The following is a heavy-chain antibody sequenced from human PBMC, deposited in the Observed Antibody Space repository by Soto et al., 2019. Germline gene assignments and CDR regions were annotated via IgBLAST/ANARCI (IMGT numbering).Heavy chain of an antibody. CDR3: ARDRRGSDYKYYSDY. D-gene: IGHD1-26*01. V-gene: IGHV4-4*07. CDR2: IYTSASA. Sequence: QVQLQESGPGLVKPSETLSLTCTVSGGSISNYYCTWIRQPAGKGLEWIGRIYTSASANYNPSLKSRVTLSVDTAKDQFALKLSSVTAADTAGYYCARDRRGSDYKYYSDYWGQGTLVTVSS. CDR1: GGSISNYY. J-gene: IGHJ4*02.